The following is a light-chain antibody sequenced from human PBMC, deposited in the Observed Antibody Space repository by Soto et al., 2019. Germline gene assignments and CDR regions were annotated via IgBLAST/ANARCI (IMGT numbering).Light chain of an antibody. V-gene: IGKV3-11*01. CDR2: DAS. CDR3: QQRSNWPLGIT. CDR1: QSVSSY. J-gene: IGKJ5*01. Sequence: EMVLTQSPGTLSLSAGERATLSCRASQSVSSYLAWYQQKPGQAPRLLIYDASNRATGIPARFSGSGSGTDFTLTISSLEPEDFAVYYCQQRSNWPLGITFGQGTRLEI.